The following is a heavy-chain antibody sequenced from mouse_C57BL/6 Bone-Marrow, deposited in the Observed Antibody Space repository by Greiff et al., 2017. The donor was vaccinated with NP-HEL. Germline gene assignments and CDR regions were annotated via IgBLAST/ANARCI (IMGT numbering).Heavy chain of an antibody. Sequence: DVMLVESGGGLVQPGGSLKLSCAASGFTFSDYYMYWVRQTPEKRLEWVAYISNGGGSTYYPDTVKGRFTISRDNAKNTLYLQMSRLKSEDTAMYYCARHDGYVLFDYWGQGTTLTVSS. J-gene: IGHJ2*01. CDR2: ISNGGGST. D-gene: IGHD2-3*01. CDR3: ARHDGYVLFDY. CDR1: GFTFSDYY. V-gene: IGHV5-12*01.